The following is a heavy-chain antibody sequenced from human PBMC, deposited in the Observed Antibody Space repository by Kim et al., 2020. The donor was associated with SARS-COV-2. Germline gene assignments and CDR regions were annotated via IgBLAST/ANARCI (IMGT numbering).Heavy chain of an antibody. J-gene: IGHJ4*02. CDR3: ATMIVVPISSPFDY. V-gene: IGHV3-21*01. Sequence: ADSVKGRFTIARDNAKNSLYLQMNSLIAEDTAVYYCATMIVVPISSPFDYWGQGTLVTVSS. D-gene: IGHD3-22*01.